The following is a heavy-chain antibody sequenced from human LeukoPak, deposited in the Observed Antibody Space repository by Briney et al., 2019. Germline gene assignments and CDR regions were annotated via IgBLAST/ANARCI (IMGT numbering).Heavy chain of an antibody. CDR3: ARDFNIVTYYYDSSGFPISDY. J-gene: IGHJ4*02. Sequence: SETLSLTCTVSGGSISSSSYYWGWIRQPPGKGLEWIGSIYYSGSTYYNPSLKSRVTISVDTSKNQFSLKLSSVTAADTAVYYCARDFNIVTYYYDSSGFPISDYWGQGTLVTVSP. CDR1: GGSISSSSYY. CDR2: IYYSGST. D-gene: IGHD3-22*01. V-gene: IGHV4-39*07.